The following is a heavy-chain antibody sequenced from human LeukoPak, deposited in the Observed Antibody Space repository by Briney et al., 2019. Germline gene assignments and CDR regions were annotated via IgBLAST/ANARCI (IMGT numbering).Heavy chain of an antibody. CDR3: ARAKARFGSGWFSNGFFIDY. V-gene: IGHV1-18*01. Sequence: ASVKVSCKASGYTFTSYGISWVRQAHGQGLEWMGWISAYDGNTNYAQKLQGRVTMTTDTSTSTAYMELRSLRSDDTAVYYCARAKARFGSGWFSNGFFIDYWGQGTLVTVSS. D-gene: IGHD6-19*01. CDR2: ISAYDGNT. CDR1: GYTFTSYG. J-gene: IGHJ4*02.